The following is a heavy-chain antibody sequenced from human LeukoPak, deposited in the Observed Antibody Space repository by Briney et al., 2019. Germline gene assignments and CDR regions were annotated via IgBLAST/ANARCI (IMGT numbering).Heavy chain of an antibody. J-gene: IGHJ4*02. D-gene: IGHD3-16*01. V-gene: IGHV3-7*01. CDR3: ARSYDSVWGSCTCY. CDR2: IKPDGSTK. CDR1: GFTFNSHW. Sequence: GGSLRLSCAASGFTFNSHWMIWVRQTPGKGLERVSNIKPDGSTKYYVDSVKGRFTISRDNAKNSVYLKMNKLTGEDRALFYCARSYDSVWGSCTCYWGQGTLVTVSS.